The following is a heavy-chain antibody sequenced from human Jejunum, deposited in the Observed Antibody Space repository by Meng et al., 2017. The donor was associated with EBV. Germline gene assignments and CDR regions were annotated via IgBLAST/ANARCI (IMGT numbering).Heavy chain of an antibody. CDR2: INPNSGVT. CDR3: MRGGGLGYYGLGTHDH. CDR1: GYTFTDYY. J-gene: IGHJ4*02. Sequence: QGRLVQSGAEVKNPGASVKVSCKASGYTFTDYYIHWVRQAPGQGLEWLGWINPNSGVTNFAQKFQGLVSMTRDTSISTVYLDLSRLRSDDTAVYYCMRGGGLGYYGLGTHDHWGQGTLVTVSS. D-gene: IGHD3-10*01. V-gene: IGHV1-2*04.